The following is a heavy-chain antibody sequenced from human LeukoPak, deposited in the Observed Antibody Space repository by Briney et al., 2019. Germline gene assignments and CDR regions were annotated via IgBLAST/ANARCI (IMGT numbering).Heavy chain of an antibody. J-gene: IGHJ4*02. D-gene: IGHD5-18*01. V-gene: IGHV3-7*01. CDR1: GFTFSSYW. CDR2: IKQDGSEK. Sequence: PGGSLRLSCAVSGFTFSSYWMSWVRQAPGKGLEWVANIKQDGSEKYYVDSVKGRFTISRDNAKNSLYLQMNSLRAEDTAVYYCARVGYSYGYSRRYFDYWGQGTLVTVSS. CDR3: ARVGYSYGYSRRYFDY.